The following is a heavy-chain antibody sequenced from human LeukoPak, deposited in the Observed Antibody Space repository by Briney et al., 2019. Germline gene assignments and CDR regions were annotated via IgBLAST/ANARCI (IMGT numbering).Heavy chain of an antibody. V-gene: IGHV3-23*01. D-gene: IGHD5-18*01. Sequence: GGSLRLSCAAAGFTFSSHAMSWVRQAPGKGLEWVSGISGSGGSTYYADSVKGRFTISRDNSKNTLYLQMNSLRAEDTAVYYCAKQGGYTYGTNDYWGQGTLVTVSS. J-gene: IGHJ4*02. CDR2: ISGSGGST. CDR1: GFTFSSHA. CDR3: AKQGGYTYGTNDY.